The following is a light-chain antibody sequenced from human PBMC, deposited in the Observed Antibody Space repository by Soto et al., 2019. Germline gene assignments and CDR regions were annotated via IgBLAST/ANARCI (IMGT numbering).Light chain of an antibody. V-gene: IGLV2-14*01. CDR3: SSYTSSSTYV. Sequence: QSVLTQPASVSGSPGQSITISCTGTSSVVGGYDYVSWYQQHPGEGPKLMIYDVSNRPSGVSNRFSGSKSGNTASLTISGLQAEDEADYYCSSYTSSSTYVFGSGTKLTVL. CDR1: SSVVGGYDY. CDR2: DVS. J-gene: IGLJ1*01.